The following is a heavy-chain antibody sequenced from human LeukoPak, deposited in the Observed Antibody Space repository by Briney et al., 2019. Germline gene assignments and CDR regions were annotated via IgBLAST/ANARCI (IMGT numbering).Heavy chain of an antibody. Sequence: PGGSLRLSCAASGFTFDDYAMHWVRQAPGKGLGWVSGISWNSGSIGYADSVKGRFTISRDNAKNSLYLQMNSLRAEDTALYYCAKDTGPYYYDSSGRYYFDYWGQGTLVTVSS. CDR3: AKDTGPYYYDSSGRYYFDY. J-gene: IGHJ4*02. CDR2: ISWNSGSI. V-gene: IGHV3-9*01. CDR1: GFTFDDYA. D-gene: IGHD3-22*01.